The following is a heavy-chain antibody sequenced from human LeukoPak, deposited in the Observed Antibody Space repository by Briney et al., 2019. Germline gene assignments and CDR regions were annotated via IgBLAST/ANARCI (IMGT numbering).Heavy chain of an antibody. CDR1: GFTFSSYG. CDR3: ARGLPLHDYGDYIPLGPFDY. V-gene: IGHV3-33*01. Sequence: GRSLRLSCAASGFTFSSYGMHWVRQAPGKGLEWVAVIWYDGSNKYYADSVKGRFTISRDNSKNTLYLQMNSLRAEDTAVYYCARGLPLHDYGDYIPLGPFDYWGQGTLVTVSS. J-gene: IGHJ4*02. D-gene: IGHD4-17*01. CDR2: IWYDGSNK.